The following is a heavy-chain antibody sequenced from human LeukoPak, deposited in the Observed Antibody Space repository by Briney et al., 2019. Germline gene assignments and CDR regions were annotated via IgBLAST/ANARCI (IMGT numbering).Heavy chain of an antibody. CDR1: GFTFSTYW. J-gene: IGHJ4*02. CDR3: ARVRCSSNSCFPDY. Sequence: PGGPLRLSCAASGFTFSTYWMSWVRQAPGKGLEWVANIKQDGSDKYYVDSVKGRFTISRDNAKNSLFLQMNSLRAEETAVYYCARVRCSSNSCFPDYWGQGTLVTVSS. D-gene: IGHD2-2*01. CDR2: IKQDGSDK. V-gene: IGHV3-7*01.